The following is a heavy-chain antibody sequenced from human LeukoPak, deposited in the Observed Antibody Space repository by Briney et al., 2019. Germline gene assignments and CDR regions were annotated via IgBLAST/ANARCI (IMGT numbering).Heavy chain of an antibody. CDR3: ARVYAGGLGRDSGYFDL. CDR1: GYTFTGYY. V-gene: IGHV1-2*04. D-gene: IGHD4-23*01. J-gene: IGHJ2*01. Sequence: ASVKVSCKASGYTFTGYYMHWVRQAPGQGLEWMGWINPNSGGTNYAQKFQGWVTMTRDTSISTAYMELSRLRSDGTAVYYCARVYAGGLGRDSGYFDLWGRGTLVTVSS. CDR2: INPNSGGT.